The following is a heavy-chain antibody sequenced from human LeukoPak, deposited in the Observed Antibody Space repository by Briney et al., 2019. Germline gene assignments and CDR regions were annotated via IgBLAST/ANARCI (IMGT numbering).Heavy chain of an antibody. CDR3: ARGGGGSYYDSSGYLDFDY. CDR2: INHSGST. D-gene: IGHD3-22*01. V-gene: IGHV4-34*01. CDR1: GGSFSGYY. J-gene: IGHJ4*02. Sequence: PSETLSLTCAVYGGSFSGYYWSWIRQPPGKGLEWIGEINHSGSTNYNPSLKSRVTISVDTSKNQFSLKLSSVTAADTAVYYCARGGGGSYYDSSGYLDFDYWGQGTLVTVSS.